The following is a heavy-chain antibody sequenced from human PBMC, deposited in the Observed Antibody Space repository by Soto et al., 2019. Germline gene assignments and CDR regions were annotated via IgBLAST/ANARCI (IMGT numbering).Heavy chain of an antibody. Sequence: QVQLVESGGGLGPPGGSLRLSCAGSGFTFGDSYMSWIRQAPGKGLEWLSYISPGSRYPAYADSVKGRFTISRDNAKRSLYLQMMSLTAEDTAIYYCVRGGGGGLFDPWGQETMVTVSS. V-gene: IGHV3-11*06. D-gene: IGHD2-15*01. CDR2: ISPGSRYP. J-gene: IGHJ5*02. CDR3: VRGGGGGLFDP. CDR1: GFTFGDSY.